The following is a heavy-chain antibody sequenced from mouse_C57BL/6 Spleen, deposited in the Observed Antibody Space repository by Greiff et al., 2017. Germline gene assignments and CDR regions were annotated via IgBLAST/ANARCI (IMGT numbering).Heavy chain of an antibody. D-gene: IGHD3-2*02. CDR3: ARTTAQATAY. V-gene: IGHV1-54*01. Sequence: QVHVKQSGAELVRPGTSVKVSCKASGYAFTNYLIEWVKQRPGQGLEWIGVINPGSGGTNYNEKFKGKATLTADKSSSTAYMQLSSLTSEDSAVYFCARTTAQATAYWGQGTLVTVSA. J-gene: IGHJ3*01. CDR2: INPGSGGT. CDR1: GYAFTNYL.